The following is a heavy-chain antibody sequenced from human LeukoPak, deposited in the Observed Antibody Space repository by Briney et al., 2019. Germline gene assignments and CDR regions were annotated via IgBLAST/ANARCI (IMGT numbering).Heavy chain of an antibody. J-gene: IGHJ4*02. D-gene: IGHD3-10*01. CDR3: ARESGSGSPLYYFDY. Sequence: SETLSLTCTVSGGSIRSFYWSWIRQPPGKGLEWIGYISDSGSTSYNPSLKSRVTISVDASKNQFSLKLSSVTAADTAVYYCARESGSGSPLYYFDYWGQGTLVTVSS. CDR1: GGSIRSFY. CDR2: ISDSGST. V-gene: IGHV4-59*01.